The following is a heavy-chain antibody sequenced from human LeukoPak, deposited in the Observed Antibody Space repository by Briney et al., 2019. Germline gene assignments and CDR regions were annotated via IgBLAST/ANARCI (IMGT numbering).Heavy chain of an antibody. CDR3: ARLGGYDYRWFDP. CDR2: IYTSGST. CDR1: GGSISRYY. V-gene: IGHV4-4*09. Sequence: SETLSLTCTVSGGSISRYYWSWIRQPPGKGLEWIGYIYTSGSTNYNPSLKSRVTISVDTSKNQYSLKLSSVTAADTAVYYCARLGGYDYRWFDPWGQGTLVTVSS. D-gene: IGHD5-12*01. J-gene: IGHJ5*02.